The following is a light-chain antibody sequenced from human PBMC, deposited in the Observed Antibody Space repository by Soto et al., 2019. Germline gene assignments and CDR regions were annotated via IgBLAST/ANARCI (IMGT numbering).Light chain of an antibody. CDR1: QSVSSN. CDR2: GAS. CDR3: QQYNIWPWT. J-gene: IGKJ1*01. V-gene: IGKV3-15*01. Sequence: EIVMTQSPATLSMSPGQRVTLSCRASQSVSSNLAWNQQKPGQAPRLLIYGASPRATGIPDRFSGSGSGTEFTLTISSLQSEDFAVYYCQQYNIWPWTFGQGTKVELK.